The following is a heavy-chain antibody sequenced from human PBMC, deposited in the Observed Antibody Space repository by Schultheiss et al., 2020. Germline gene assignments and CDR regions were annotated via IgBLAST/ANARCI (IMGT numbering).Heavy chain of an antibody. CDR1: GFTFSSYW. D-gene: IGHD6-19*01. V-gene: IGHV3-7*01. CDR2: IKQDGSEK. CDR3: ARGKPVWLLLSYGMDV. J-gene: IGHJ6*02. Sequence: GGSLRLSCAASGFTFSSYWMSWVRQAPGKGLEWVANIKQDGSEKYYVDSVKGRFTISRDNAKNSLYLQMNSLRAEDTAVYYCARGKPVWLLLSYGMDVWGQGTTVTVSS.